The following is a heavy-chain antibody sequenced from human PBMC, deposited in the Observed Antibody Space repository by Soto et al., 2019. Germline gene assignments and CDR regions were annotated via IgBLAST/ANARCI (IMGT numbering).Heavy chain of an antibody. Sequence: GVSLRLSCAASGFTFSSYSMVWVRQAPEKGLEWVSSIGGSSGHIYYADSLKGRFTISRDNAKNSLYLQMNSLRVDDTAVYYCARTNGAYSNYFDYWGQGTLVTVSS. J-gene: IGHJ4*02. V-gene: IGHV3-21*01. D-gene: IGHD2-8*01. CDR2: IGGSSGHI. CDR1: GFTFSSYS. CDR3: ARTNGAYSNYFDY.